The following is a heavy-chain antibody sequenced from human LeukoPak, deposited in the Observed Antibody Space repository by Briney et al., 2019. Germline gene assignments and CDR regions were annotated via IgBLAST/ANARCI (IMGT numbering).Heavy chain of an antibody. CDR3: ARGRYDILTGQYYFDY. D-gene: IGHD3-9*01. CDR2: ISPNSGGT. J-gene: IGHJ4*02. Sequence: ASVKVSCKASGYTFTGYYMHWVRQAPGQGLEWMGWISPNSGGTNYAQKFQGRVTMTRDTSISTAYMELSRLRSDDTAVYYCARGRYDILTGQYYFDYWGQGTLVTVSS. V-gene: IGHV1-2*02. CDR1: GYTFTGYY.